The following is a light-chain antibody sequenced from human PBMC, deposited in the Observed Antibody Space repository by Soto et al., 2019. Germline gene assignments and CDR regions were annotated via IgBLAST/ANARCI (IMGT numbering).Light chain of an antibody. CDR1: QSLSRY. CDR3: QQYDKWPHT. Sequence: EMVMTQSPATLSLSPGETATLSCRASQSLSRYLAWYQQQPGQAPRLLIFYASTRATGIPARFSGSGSGTDFTLTISSLESEDFAVYYCQQYDKWPHTFGQGTKLEIK. J-gene: IGKJ2*01. V-gene: IGKV3-15*01. CDR2: YAS.